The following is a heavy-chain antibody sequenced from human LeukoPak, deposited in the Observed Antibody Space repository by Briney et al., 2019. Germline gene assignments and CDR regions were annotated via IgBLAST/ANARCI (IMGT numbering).Heavy chain of an antibody. J-gene: IGHJ6*02. CDR2: LSLNGDVT. D-gene: IGHD5-12*01. V-gene: IGHV3-23*01. CDR1: GFTLSNYA. Sequence: GGSLRLSCVASGFTLSNYAMSWVRLAPGKGLEWVAALSLNGDVTYYADSVKGRFTISRDNSKNTLYLQMNSLRAEDTAVYYCARDGPYYSSYDSLHRYYYYGMDVWGQGTTVTVSS. CDR3: ARDGPYYSSYDSLHRYYYYGMDV.